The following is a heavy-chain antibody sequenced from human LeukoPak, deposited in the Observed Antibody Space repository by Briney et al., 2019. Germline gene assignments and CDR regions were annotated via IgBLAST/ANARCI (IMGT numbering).Heavy chain of an antibody. CDR3: ARVRGGPYYFDY. D-gene: IGHD4-23*01. CDR2: INHSGST. V-gene: IGHV4-34*01. Sequence: SETLSLTCAVYGGSFSGYYWSWIRQPPVKVLEWIGEINHSGSTNYNPSLKSRVTISVDTSKNQFSLKLSSVTAADTAAYYCARVRGGPYYFDYWGQGTLVTVSS. CDR1: GGSFSGYY. J-gene: IGHJ4*02.